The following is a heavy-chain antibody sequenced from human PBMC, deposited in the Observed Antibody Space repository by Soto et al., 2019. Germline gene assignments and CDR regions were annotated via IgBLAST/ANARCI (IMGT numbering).Heavy chain of an antibody. J-gene: IGHJ5*02. V-gene: IGHV3-15*01. CDR2: IKSKSDGGTT. D-gene: IGHD2-2*02. CDR1: GLPFRNTS. CDR3: TTGPLYCSSTSCYRGTWFDP. Sequence: GGSLRLSWAAAGLPFRNTSKGLGRPAPREGLEMVGRIKSKSDGGTTDYAATVKGRFTISRDDSKNTLYLQMNSLKPEDTAVYYCTTGPLYCSSTSCYRGTWFDPWGQGTLVTVSS.